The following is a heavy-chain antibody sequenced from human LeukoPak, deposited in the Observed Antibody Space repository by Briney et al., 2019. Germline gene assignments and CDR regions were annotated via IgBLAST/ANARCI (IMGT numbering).Heavy chain of an antibody. CDR2: IYYSGST. D-gene: IGHD4-17*01. Sequence: PSETLSLTCTVSGGSISSYYWSWLRQPPGKGLEWLGYIYYSGSTNYNPSLKSRVTISVDTSKNQFSLKLSSVTAADTAVYYCARAGVGGDYENLFDYWGQGTLVAVSS. V-gene: IGHV4-59*01. CDR3: ARAGVGGDYENLFDY. CDR1: GGSISSYY. J-gene: IGHJ4*02.